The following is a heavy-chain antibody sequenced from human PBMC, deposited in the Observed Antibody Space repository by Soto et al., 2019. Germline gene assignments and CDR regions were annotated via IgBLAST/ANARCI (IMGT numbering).Heavy chain of an antibody. CDR3: ARGQYSGSYSSHYGMDV. CDR2: IGTAGDT. V-gene: IGHV3-13*01. D-gene: IGHD1-26*01. J-gene: IGHJ6*02. CDR1: GFTFSSYD. Sequence: GGSLRLSCAASGFTFSSYDMHWVRQATGKGLEWVSAIGTAGDTYYPGSVKGRFTISRENAKNSLYLQMNSLRAGDTAVYYCARGQYSGSYSSHYGMDVWGQGTTVTVSS.